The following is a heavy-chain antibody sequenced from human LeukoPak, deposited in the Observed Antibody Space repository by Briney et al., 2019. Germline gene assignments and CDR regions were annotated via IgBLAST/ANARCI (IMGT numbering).Heavy chain of an antibody. Sequence: GGSLSLSCADSEFACSSYWMSWVRQAPGEGLEWVANMKYDGSEIYYVDSVKGRFTISRDNAMNSLFLQMNSLRAEDTAVYYCARRGGYSLFDYWGQGTLVTVSS. CDR2: MKYDGSEI. V-gene: IGHV3-7*01. CDR1: EFACSSYW. D-gene: IGHD2-21*01. J-gene: IGHJ4*02. CDR3: ARRGGYSLFDY.